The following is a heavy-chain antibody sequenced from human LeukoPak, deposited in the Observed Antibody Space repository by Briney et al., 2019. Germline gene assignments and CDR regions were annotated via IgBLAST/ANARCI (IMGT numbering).Heavy chain of an antibody. V-gene: IGHV5-51*01. Sequence: GESLKISCNGSGYXFTSYWVCWVRQMPGKGLEWMGIIYPGDSDTRYSPSFQGQVTISADKSISTAYLQWSSLKASDSAVYYCARHPVPGGNPNWFDPWGQGTLVTVSS. CDR3: ARHPVPGGNPNWFDP. D-gene: IGHD4-23*01. J-gene: IGHJ5*02. CDR1: GYXFTSYW. CDR2: IYPGDSDT.